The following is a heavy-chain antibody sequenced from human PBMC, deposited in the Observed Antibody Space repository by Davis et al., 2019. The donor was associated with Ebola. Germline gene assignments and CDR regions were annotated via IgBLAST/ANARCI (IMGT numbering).Heavy chain of an antibody. CDR2: ISGSGGST. CDR3: ARGLAEDIVVVVAATLSWFDP. V-gene: IGHV3-23*01. D-gene: IGHD2-15*01. CDR1: GFTFSSYA. Sequence: GGSLRLSCAASGFTFSSYAMSWVRQAPGKGLEWVSAISGSGGSTYYADSVKGRFTISRDNAKNSLYLQMNSLRAEDTAVYYCARGLAEDIVVVVAATLSWFDPWGQGTLVTVSS. J-gene: IGHJ5*02.